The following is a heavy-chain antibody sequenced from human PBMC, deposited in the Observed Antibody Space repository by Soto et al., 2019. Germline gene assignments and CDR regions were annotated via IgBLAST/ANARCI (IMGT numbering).Heavy chain of an antibody. CDR1: GYTFTSYA. CDR3: ARDELDYPRSYYYYGMDV. J-gene: IGHJ6*02. CDR2: INAGNGNT. V-gene: IGHV1-3*01. Sequence: ASVKVSCKASGYTFTSYAMHWVRQAPGQRLEWMGWINAGNGNTKYSQKFQGRVTITRDTSASTAYMGLSSLRSEDTAVYYCARDELDYPRSYYYYGMDVWGQ. D-gene: IGHD4-17*01.